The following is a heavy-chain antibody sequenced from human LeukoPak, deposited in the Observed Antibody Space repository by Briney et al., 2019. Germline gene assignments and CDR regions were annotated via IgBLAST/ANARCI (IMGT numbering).Heavy chain of an antibody. V-gene: IGHV1-2*02. J-gene: IGHJ5*02. Sequence: GASVKVSCKASGYTFSGYYIHWVRQAPGQGLEWMGWINPNSGGTNYAQKFQGRVTMTRDTSISTAYMELSRLRSDDTAVYYCARARGYCSGGSCYWKNWFDPWGQGTLVTVSS. CDR1: GYTFSGYY. CDR2: INPNSGGT. D-gene: IGHD2-15*01. CDR3: ARARGYCSGGSCYWKNWFDP.